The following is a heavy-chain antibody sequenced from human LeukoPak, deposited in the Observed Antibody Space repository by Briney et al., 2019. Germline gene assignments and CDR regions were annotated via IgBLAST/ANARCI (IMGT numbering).Heavy chain of an antibody. D-gene: IGHD1-26*01. CDR2: IKQDGSEK. Sequence: PGGSLRLSCGASGFTFSSYWMSWVRQAPGKGLEWVANIKQDGSEKYYVDSVKGRFTISRDNAQNSLYLQMNSLRAEDTAVYYCARNSGTNPWGQGTLVTVSS. J-gene: IGHJ5*02. V-gene: IGHV3-7*01. CDR1: GFTFSSYW. CDR3: ARNSGTNP.